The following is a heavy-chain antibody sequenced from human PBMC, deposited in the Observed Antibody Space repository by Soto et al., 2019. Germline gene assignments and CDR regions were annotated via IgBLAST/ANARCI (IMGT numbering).Heavy chain of an antibody. Sequence: QVQLLESGPGLVKPSQTLSLTCSVSGDSISTVDYFWAWIRQPPGQALEYIGYIYKSATTYYNPSFEARVAISLDTSKSQCSLRVTSVTAADTAVYFCARGRYCLTGRCWPNWFDSWGQGTLVTVSS. CDR1: GDSISTVDYF. D-gene: IGHD2-15*01. J-gene: IGHJ5*01. CDR3: ARGRYCLTGRCWPNWFDS. V-gene: IGHV4-30-4*01. CDR2: IYKSATT.